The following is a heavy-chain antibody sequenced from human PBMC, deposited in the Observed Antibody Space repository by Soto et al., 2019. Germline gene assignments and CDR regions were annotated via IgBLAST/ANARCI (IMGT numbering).Heavy chain of an antibody. CDR2: IWYDGSNK. CDR1: GFTISSDG. D-gene: IGHD6-13*01. Sequence: ALRLSCAASGFTISSDGMHCVSQAPGKGLEWVAVIWYDGSNKYYADSVKGRFTISRDNSKNTLYLQMNSLRAEDTAVYYCARVLSYSSSWPADYWGQGTLVTVSS. CDR3: ARVLSYSSSWPADY. V-gene: IGHV3-33*01. J-gene: IGHJ4*02.